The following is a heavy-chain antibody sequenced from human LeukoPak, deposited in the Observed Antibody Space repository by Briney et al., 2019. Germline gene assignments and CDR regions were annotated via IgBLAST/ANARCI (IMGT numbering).Heavy chain of an antibody. CDR2: ISSSGSTI. Sequence: PWGSLRLSCAASGFTFSDYYMSWIRQAPGKGLEWVSYISSSGSTIYYADSVKGRFTISRDNAKNSLYLQMNSLRAEDTAVYYRARQAGMYYDFWSGTGGWFDPWGQGTLVTVSS. D-gene: IGHD3-3*01. V-gene: IGHV3-11*01. CDR1: GFTFSDYY. J-gene: IGHJ5*02. CDR3: ARQAGMYYDFWSGTGGWFDP.